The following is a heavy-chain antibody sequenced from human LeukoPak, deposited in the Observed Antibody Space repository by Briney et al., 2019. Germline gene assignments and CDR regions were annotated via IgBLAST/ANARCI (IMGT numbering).Heavy chain of an antibody. Sequence: VGSLRLSCAASGFTSSGYAMAWVRQAPGKGLEWVSTISGSGGRTYFADSVKGRFTISRDNSKNTLYLQMNSLRAEDTAIYYCAKGCGASCYSDFDYWGQGTLVTVSS. CDR1: GFTSSGYA. CDR2: ISGSGGRT. J-gene: IGHJ4*02. D-gene: IGHD2-15*01. CDR3: AKGCGASCYSDFDY. V-gene: IGHV3-23*01.